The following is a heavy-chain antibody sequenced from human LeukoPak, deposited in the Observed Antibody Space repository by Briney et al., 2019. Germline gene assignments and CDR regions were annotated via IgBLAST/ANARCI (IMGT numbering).Heavy chain of an antibody. CDR2: INHSGST. CDR3: ARARGGMDV. CDR1: GGSFSGYY. Sequence: PSETLSLTCAVYGGSFSGYYWSWIRQPPGKGLEWIGEINHSGSTNYNPSLKSRVTISVDTSKNQFSLKLSSVTAADTAVYYCARARGGMDVWGQGTTVTVSS. V-gene: IGHV4-34*01. J-gene: IGHJ6*02.